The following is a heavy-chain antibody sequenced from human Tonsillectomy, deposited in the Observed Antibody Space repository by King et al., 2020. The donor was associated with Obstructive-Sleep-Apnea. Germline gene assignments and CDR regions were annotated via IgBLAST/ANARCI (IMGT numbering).Heavy chain of an antibody. V-gene: IGHV3-66*01. CDR2: ISNGGTT. D-gene: IGHD6-19*01. J-gene: IGHJ4*02. Sequence: VPLVDSGGGLVQPGGSLRLSCAASGFTVSGNYNSWVRQAPGKGLYGVSLISNGGTTYYAASVKGRFTISRDNSKSTLYLQMNSLRAEDTALYYCARVWQQWKSELDYWGQGTLVTVSS. CDR1: GFTVSGNY. CDR3: ARVWQQWKSELDY.